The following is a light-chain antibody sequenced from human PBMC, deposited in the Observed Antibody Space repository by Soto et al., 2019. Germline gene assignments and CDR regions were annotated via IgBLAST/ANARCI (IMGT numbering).Light chain of an antibody. CDR3: QQYYTTLT. CDR1: QSVLYSSDNKNY. CDR2: WAS. J-gene: IGKJ4*01. V-gene: IGKV4-1*01. Sequence: DIVMTQSPDSLAVSLGERATINCKSSQSVLYSSDNKNYLAWYQQKPGQPPKLLIYWASTRDSGVPDRFSGSGSAADFTLTISSLQAEDVEVYFCQQYYTTLTFGGGTKVEIK.